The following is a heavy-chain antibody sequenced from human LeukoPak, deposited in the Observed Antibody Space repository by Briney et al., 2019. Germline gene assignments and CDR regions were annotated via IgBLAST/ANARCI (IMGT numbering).Heavy chain of an antibody. V-gene: IGHV4-34*01. CDR1: GGSSSGYY. D-gene: IGHD3-10*01. CDR2: INHSGST. Sequence: SETLSLTCAVYGGSSSGYYWSWIRQPPGKGLEWIGEINHSGSTNYNPSLKSRVTISVDTSKNQFSLKLSSVTAADTAVYYCARVYGSGIYYYYYGMDVWGQGTTVTVSS. J-gene: IGHJ6*02. CDR3: ARVYGSGIYYYYYGMDV.